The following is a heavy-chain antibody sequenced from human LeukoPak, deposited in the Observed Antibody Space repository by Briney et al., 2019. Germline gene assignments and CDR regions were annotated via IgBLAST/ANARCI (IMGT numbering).Heavy chain of an antibody. CDR1: GFTFSSYN. V-gene: IGHV3-48*01. Sequence: GGSLRLSCAASGFTFSSYNMNWVRQAPGKGLEWVSYISSSSTIYYADSVKGRFTISRDNAKNSLYLQMNSLRAEDTAVYYCARDRAMWGTTLSEALDYWGQGTLVTVSS. CDR3: ARDRAMWGTTLSEALDY. D-gene: IGHD1-7*01. CDR2: ISSSSTI. J-gene: IGHJ4*02.